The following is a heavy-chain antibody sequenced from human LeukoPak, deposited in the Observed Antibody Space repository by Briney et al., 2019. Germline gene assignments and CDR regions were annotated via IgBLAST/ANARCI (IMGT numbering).Heavy chain of an antibody. CDR2: IYTSGST. J-gene: IGHJ4*02. V-gene: IGHV4-61*02. Sequence: SETLSLTCTVSGGSISSGSYYWSWIRQPAGKGLEWIGRIYTSGSTNYNPSLKSRVTISVDTSKNQFSLKLSSVTAADTAVYYCARDRGYYYDSSGYSTLWYYFDYWGQGTLVTASS. CDR3: ARDRGYYYDSSGYSTLWYYFDY. D-gene: IGHD3-22*01. CDR1: GGSISSGSYY.